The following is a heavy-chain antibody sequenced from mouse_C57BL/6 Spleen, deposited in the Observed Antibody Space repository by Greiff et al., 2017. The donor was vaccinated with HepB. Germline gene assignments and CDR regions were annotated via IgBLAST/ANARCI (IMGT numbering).Heavy chain of an antibody. CDR3: ARADYYGSSFGYYAMDY. D-gene: IGHD1-1*01. CDR1: GYSITSGYY. Sequence: ESGPGLVKPSQSLSLTCSVTGYSITSGYYWNWIRQFPGNKLEWMGYISYDGSNNYNPSLKNRISITRDTSKNQFFLKLNSVTTEDTATYYCARADYYGSSFGYYAMDYWGQGTSVTVSS. CDR2: ISYDGSN. V-gene: IGHV3-6*01. J-gene: IGHJ4*01.